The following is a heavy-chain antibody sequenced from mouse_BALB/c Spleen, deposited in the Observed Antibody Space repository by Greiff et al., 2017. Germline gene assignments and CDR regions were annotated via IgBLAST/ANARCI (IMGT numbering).Heavy chain of an antibody. V-gene: IGHV1-55*01. D-gene: IGHD3-3*01. J-gene: IGHJ4*01. Sequence: VQLQQPGAELVKPGTSVKLSCKASGYNFTSYWINWVKLRPGQGLEWIGDIYPGSGSTNYNEKFKSKATLTVDTSSSTAYMQLSSLASEDSALYYCASRWAVDYAMDYWGQGTSVTVSS. CDR1: GYNFTSYW. CDR2: IYPGSGST. CDR3: ASRWAVDYAMDY.